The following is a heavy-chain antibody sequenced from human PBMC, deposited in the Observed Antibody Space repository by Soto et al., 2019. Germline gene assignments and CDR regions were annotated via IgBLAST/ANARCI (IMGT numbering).Heavy chain of an antibody. V-gene: IGHV3-13*04. J-gene: IGHJ4*02. CDR3: TTSPPTAHGNFYN. CDR1: GFIFSTYD. CDR2: FHTAGDT. Sequence: GGSLRLSCAASGFIFSTYDMHWVRQETGKGLEWVSAFHTAGDTHYADSVKGRFTIARDDSRNMLFLQMNSLKTDDTAVYFCTTSPPTAHGNFYNWGPEPLVPVSS.